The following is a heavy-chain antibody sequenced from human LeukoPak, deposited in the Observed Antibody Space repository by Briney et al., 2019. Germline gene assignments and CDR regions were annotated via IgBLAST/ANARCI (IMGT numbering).Heavy chain of an antibody. V-gene: IGHV1-18*01. CDR3: ARDDYGDHGPYAFDI. Sequence: ASVKVSCKASGYTFTSDGISWVRQAPGQGVERMGWISAYNGNTNYAQKLQRRVTMTTDTSTSTAYMELRSLRSDDTAVYYCARDDYGDHGPYAFDIWGQGTMVTVSS. D-gene: IGHD4-17*01. J-gene: IGHJ3*02. CDR2: ISAYNGNT. CDR1: GYTFTSDG.